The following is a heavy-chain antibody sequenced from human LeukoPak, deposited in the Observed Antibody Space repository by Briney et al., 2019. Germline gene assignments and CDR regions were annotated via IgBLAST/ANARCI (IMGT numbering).Heavy chain of an antibody. CDR2: IYPGDSDT. D-gene: IGHD3-22*01. V-gene: IGHV5-51*01. CDR1: GYSFTSYW. J-gene: IGHJ3*02. CDR3: ARPGSGYYFYDAFDI. Sequence: GESLKISCKGSGYSFTSYWIGWVRQMPGKGLEWMGIIYPGDSDTRYSPSFQGQVTISADKSISTAYLQWSSLKASDTAMYYCARPGSGYYFYDAFDIWGQGTMVTVSS.